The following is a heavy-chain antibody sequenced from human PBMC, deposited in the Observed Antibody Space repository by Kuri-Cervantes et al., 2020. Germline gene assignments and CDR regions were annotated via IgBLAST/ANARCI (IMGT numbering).Heavy chain of an antibody. J-gene: IGHJ4*02. CDR3: ARAPPYSYDSSGYPLYYFDY. CDR2: MYYSGST. D-gene: IGHD3-22*01. CDR1: GGSISSSSYY. V-gene: IGHV4-39*07. Sequence: SETLSLTCTVSGGSISSSSYYWGWIRQPPGKGLEWIGSMYYSGSTYYNPSLKSRVTISVDTSKNQFSLKLSSVTAADTALYYCARAPPYSYDSSGYPLYYFDYWGQGTLVTVSS.